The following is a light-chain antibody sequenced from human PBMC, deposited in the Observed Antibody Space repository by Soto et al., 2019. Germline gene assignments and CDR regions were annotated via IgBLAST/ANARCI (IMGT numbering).Light chain of an antibody. CDR2: EVS. Sequence: QSALTQPASVSGSPGQSITISCTGTSSDVGGYNYVSWYQQHPGKAPKLMIYEVSNRPSGVSNRFSGSKSGNTASLTISGLQAEDEADYYCSSYTSFSTVVFGGGTMLTVL. J-gene: IGLJ2*01. CDR1: SSDVGGYNY. V-gene: IGLV2-14*01. CDR3: SSYTSFSTVV.